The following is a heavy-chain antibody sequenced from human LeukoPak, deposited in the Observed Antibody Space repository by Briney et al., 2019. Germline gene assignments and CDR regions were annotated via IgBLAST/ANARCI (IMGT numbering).Heavy chain of an antibody. V-gene: IGHV3-23*01. CDR1: GFTFSSFA. J-gene: IGHJ5*02. CDR2: ISGSGGST. Sequence: GGSLRLSCSASGFTFSSFAMSWVHQAPGKGLEWVSGISGSGGSTYYADSMKGRFTISRDNSKNTLYLQINSLRAEDTAVYYCAKDFSVGVTMIRGPFDPRGQGTLVTVSS. D-gene: IGHD3-10*01. CDR3: AKDFSVGVTMIRGPFDP.